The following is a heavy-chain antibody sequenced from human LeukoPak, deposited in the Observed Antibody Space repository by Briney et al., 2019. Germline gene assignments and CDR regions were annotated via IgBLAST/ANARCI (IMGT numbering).Heavy chain of an antibody. CDR2: ISSGSSYI. V-gene: IGHV3-21*04. Sequence: PGGSLRLSCTASGFTFSSDSMNWVRQAPGKGLEWVSSISSGSSYIYYADSVKGRFTISRDNAKNSLYLEMNSLRAEDTAVFYCAKPRGEEWLVGLYDAFDIWGQGTMVTVSS. CDR3: AKPRGEEWLVGLYDAFDI. J-gene: IGHJ3*02. D-gene: IGHD6-19*01. CDR1: GFTFSSDS.